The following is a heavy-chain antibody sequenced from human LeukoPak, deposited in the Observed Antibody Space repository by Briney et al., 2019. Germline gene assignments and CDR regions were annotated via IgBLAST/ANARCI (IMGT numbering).Heavy chain of an antibody. D-gene: IGHD1-1*01. CDR3: ATGRTTGTTGGWFDP. CDR1: GFTFSSYA. V-gene: IGHV3-23*01. CDR2: ISGSGGST. Sequence: GGSLRLSCAASGFTFSSYAMSWVRQPPGKGLEWVSGISGSGGSTYYTDSVKGRFTISRDNSKNTLYLQMSSLRAEDTAISYCATGRTTGTTGGWFDPWGQGTLVTVSS. J-gene: IGHJ5*02.